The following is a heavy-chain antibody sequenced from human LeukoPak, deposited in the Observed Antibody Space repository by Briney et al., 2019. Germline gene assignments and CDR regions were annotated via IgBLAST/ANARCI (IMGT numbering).Heavy chain of an antibody. CDR3: VRGTVATGTYYMDV. J-gene: IGHJ6*03. CDR1: GFTFSSYW. D-gene: IGHD5-12*01. Sequence: GGSLRLSCAVSGFTFSSYWMHWVRQVSGKGLVWVSRINSVGSGITYADSVKGRFSISRDNAKNTLYLQMGSLRDEDTGVYYCVRGTVATGTYYMDVWGKGTTVTVSS. CDR2: INSVGSGI. V-gene: IGHV3-74*01.